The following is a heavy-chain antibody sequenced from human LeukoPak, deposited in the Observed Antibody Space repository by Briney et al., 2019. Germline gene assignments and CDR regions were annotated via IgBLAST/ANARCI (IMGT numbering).Heavy chain of an antibody. J-gene: IGHJ4*02. CDR2: ISSSSTI. D-gene: IGHD3-22*01. CDR1: GFTFSSYS. CDR3: ARDIYYDSSGYYGSVY. V-gene: IGHV3-48*04. Sequence: GGSLRLSCAASGFTFSSYSMNWVRQAPGKGLEWVSYISSSSTIYYADSVKGRFTISRDNAKNSLYLQMNSLRAEDTAVYYCARDIYYDSSGYYGSVYWGQGTLVTVSS.